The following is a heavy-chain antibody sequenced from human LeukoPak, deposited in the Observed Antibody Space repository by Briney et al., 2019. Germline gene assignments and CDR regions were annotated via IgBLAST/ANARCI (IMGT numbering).Heavy chain of an antibody. D-gene: IGHD6-19*01. CDR2: ISSNGGST. J-gene: IGHJ4*02. CDR3: ARDYHSIEWLEKSEGIFDY. V-gene: IGHV3-64*01. Sequence: RPGGSLRLSCAASGFTFSSCAMHWVRQAPGKGLEYVSAISSNGGSTYYANSVKGRFTISRDNSKNTLYLQMGSLRAEDMAVYYCARDYHSIEWLEKSEGIFDYWGQGTLVTVSS. CDR1: GFTFSSCA.